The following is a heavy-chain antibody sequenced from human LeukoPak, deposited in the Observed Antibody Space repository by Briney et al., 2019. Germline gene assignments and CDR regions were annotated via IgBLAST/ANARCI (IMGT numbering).Heavy chain of an antibody. CDR3: ARERQMGATPFDY. D-gene: IGHD1-26*01. Sequence: GGSLRLSCVASGFTFTGHSMHWVRQAPGKGLEWVAVVGNDEKTIFYADSLKGRFTISRDNSKNTLFLQMNSLRDEDTAVYYCARERQMGATPFDYWGRGSLVTVSS. J-gene: IGHJ4*02. CDR1: GFTFTGHS. V-gene: IGHV3-30*04. CDR2: VGNDEKTI.